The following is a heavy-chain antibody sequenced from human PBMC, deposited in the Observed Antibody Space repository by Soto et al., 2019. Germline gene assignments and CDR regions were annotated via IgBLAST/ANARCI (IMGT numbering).Heavy chain of an antibody. CDR1: GFAFYDSA. V-gene: IGHV3-9*01. Sequence: SLRLSCAASGFAFYDSAIHLFRQSPGKCLEWVSGISWESGSIGYADSVKGRFTISRDNARNSLYLEMNSLGPGDTALYYCVKDLYSSTWSLFHYWGQGTLVTVSS. J-gene: IGHJ4*02. CDR3: VKDLYSSTWSLFHY. CDR2: ISWESGSI. D-gene: IGHD6-13*01.